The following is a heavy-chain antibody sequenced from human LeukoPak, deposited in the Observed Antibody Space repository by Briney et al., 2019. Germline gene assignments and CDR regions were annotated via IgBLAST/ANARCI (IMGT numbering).Heavy chain of an antibody. D-gene: IGHD3-10*01. CDR1: GGSINNGGYY. CDR3: ARGLESGYYGSGSFRP. Sequence: SETLSLTCTVSGGSINNGGYYWSWIRQHPGKGLEWIGYIYYSGSTYYNPSLKSRVTISLDTSKNQASLKLNSVTAADTAVYYCARGLESGYYGSGSFRPWGQGTLVTVSS. J-gene: IGHJ5*02. V-gene: IGHV4-31*03. CDR2: IYYSGST.